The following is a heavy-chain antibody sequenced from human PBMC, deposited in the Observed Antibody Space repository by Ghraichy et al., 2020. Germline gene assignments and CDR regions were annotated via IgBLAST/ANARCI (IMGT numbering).Heavy chain of an antibody. Sequence: SETLSLTCAVYGGSFSGYYWSWIRQPPGKGLEWIGEINHSGSTNYNPSLKSRVTISVDTSKNQFSLKLSSVTAADTAVYYCARVNLGCSSTSCLGYYYYYGMDVWGQGTTVTVSS. D-gene: IGHD2-2*01. J-gene: IGHJ6*02. V-gene: IGHV4-34*01. CDR3: ARVNLGCSSTSCLGYYYYYGMDV. CDR1: GGSFSGYY. CDR2: INHSGST.